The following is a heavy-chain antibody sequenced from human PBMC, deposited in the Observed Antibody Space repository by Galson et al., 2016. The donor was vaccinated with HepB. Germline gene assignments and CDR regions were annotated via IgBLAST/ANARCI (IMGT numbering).Heavy chain of an antibody. CDR3: ARVFTMVRGVTNTFYYYGMDV. D-gene: IGHD3-10*01. V-gene: IGHV1-2*02. CDR2: INPNSGGT. Sequence: SVKVSCKASGYTLTDYYIHWVRQAPGQGLGWMGWINPNSGGTNYAQKFQGRVTMTRDTSISTAYMELRGLKSDDTAVYYCARVFTMVRGVTNTFYYYGMDVWGQGTTVTVSS. CDR1: GYTLTDYY. J-gene: IGHJ6*02.